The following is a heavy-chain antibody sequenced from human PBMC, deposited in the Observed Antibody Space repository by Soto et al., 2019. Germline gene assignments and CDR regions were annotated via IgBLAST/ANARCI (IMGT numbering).Heavy chain of an antibody. CDR3: ASRLLKYSGFGVL. J-gene: IGHJ3*01. CDR2: IYSGGST. D-gene: IGHD5-12*01. CDR1: GFTVSSNY. V-gene: IGHV3-66*01. Sequence: GGSLRLSCAASGFTVSSNYMSWVRRAPGKGLEWVSVIYSGGSTYYADSVKGRFTISRDNSKNTLYLQMNSLRAEDTAVYYCASRLLKYSGFGVLWGQGTMVTVSS.